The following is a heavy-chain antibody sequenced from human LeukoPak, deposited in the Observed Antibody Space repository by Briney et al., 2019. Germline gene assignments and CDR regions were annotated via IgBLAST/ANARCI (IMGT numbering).Heavy chain of an antibody. CDR1: GGSISSGSSY. V-gene: IGHV4-61*02. CDR3: TRGSITVDH. CDR2: MYTSGST. D-gene: IGHD6-19*01. J-gene: IGHJ4*02. Sequence: SQTLSLTCTVSGGSISSGSSYWSWIRQPAGKGLEWIGRMYTSGSTNYNPSLKSRVTISVDTSKNQFSLKMTSVTAADTAVYYCTRGSITVDHWGQGTLVTASS.